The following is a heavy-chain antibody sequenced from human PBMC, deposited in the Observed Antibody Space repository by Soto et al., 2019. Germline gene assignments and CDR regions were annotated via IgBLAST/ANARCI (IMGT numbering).Heavy chain of an antibody. Sequence: SHTLSLTCAISGDSVSRNSAGWNWIRQSPSRGLEWLGRTYYRSKWYNDYALSVKGRITINPDTSKKQFSLQLNSVTPEDTAVYYCARDLIDGVFAYWGQGTQVTVSS. CDR2: TYYRSKWYN. D-gene: IGHD3-3*01. CDR3: ARDLIDGVFAY. CDR1: GDSVSRNSAG. J-gene: IGHJ4*02. V-gene: IGHV6-1*01.